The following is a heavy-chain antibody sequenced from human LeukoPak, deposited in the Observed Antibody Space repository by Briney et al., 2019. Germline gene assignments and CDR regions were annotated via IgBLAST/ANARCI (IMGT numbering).Heavy chain of an antibody. CDR1: GYSFTSYW. J-gene: IGHJ4*02. V-gene: IGHV5-51*01. D-gene: IGHD1/OR15-1a*01. CDR3: ARVRPSNWNNDY. Sequence: GESLRISGKGSGYSFTSYWIGWVGQMPGKGLEWMGIIYPGDSDTRYSPSFQGQVTISADKSISTAYLQWSSLKASDTAMYYCARVRPSNWNNDYWGQGTLVTVSS. CDR2: IYPGDSDT.